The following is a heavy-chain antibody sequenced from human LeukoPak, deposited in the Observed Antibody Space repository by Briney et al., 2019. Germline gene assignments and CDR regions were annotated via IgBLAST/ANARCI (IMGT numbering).Heavy chain of an antibody. J-gene: IGHJ5*02. CDR3: ARRTTYNRFDP. CDR1: GGSISSYY. CDR2: IYYSGST. Sequence: SETLSLTCTVSGGSISSYYWSWIRQPPGKGLEWIGYIYYSGSTNYNPSLKSRVTISVDTSKNQFSLKLSSVTAADTAVYYCARRTTYNRFDPWGQGTLVTVSS. V-gene: IGHV4-59*01. D-gene: IGHD4-17*01.